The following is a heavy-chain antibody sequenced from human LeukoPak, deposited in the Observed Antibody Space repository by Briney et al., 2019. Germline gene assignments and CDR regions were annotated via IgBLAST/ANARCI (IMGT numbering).Heavy chain of an antibody. CDR3: AQNQWEFPA. D-gene: IGHD1-26*01. V-gene: IGHV3-23*01. Sequence: GGSLRLSCAASGFTSSNYAMSWVRQAPGKGQEWVSGVSDSGRSAYYADSVQGRFIISRDNSKNTLYLQMNSLRVEDTAAYFCAQNQWEFPAWGQGTLVTVSS. J-gene: IGHJ5*02. CDR1: GFTSSNYA. CDR2: VSDSGRSA.